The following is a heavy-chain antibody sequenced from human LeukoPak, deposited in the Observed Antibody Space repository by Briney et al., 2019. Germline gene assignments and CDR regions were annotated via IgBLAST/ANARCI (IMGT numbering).Heavy chain of an antibody. CDR1: GASISSGDYS. CDR3: ARAAWGVYTFGY. Sequence: SQTLSLTCTVSGASISSGDYSLNWIRQRPGKGLEWIGCIFYSGNTYYNPSLKSRSTLSVDTSNNHFSLRLSSVTAADTAVYYCARAAWGVYTFGYWGQGTLVTVSS. CDR2: IFYSGNT. J-gene: IGHJ4*02. V-gene: IGHV4-31*03. D-gene: IGHD3-16*01.